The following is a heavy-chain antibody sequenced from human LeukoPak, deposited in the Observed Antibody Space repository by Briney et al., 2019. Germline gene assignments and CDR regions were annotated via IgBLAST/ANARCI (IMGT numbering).Heavy chain of an antibody. CDR1: GFTFDDYA. CDR2: ISWNSGSI. D-gene: IGHD4-23*01. CDR3: AKGDYGDNGPLFDY. J-gene: IGHJ4*02. Sequence: GRSLRLSCAASGFTFDDYAMHWVRQAPGKGLEWVSGISWNSGSIGYADSVKGRFTISRDNAKNSLYLQMNSLRAEDMASYYCAKGDYGDNGPLFDYWGQGTLVTVSS. V-gene: IGHV3-9*03.